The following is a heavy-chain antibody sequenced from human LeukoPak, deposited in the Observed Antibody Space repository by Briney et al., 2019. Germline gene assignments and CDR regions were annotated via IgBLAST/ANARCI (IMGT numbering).Heavy chain of an antibody. CDR2: INSDGSST. Sequence: GGSLRLSCAASGFTFSSYWMHWVRQAPGKGLVWVSRINSDGSSTSYADSVKGRFTISRDNAKNTLYLQMNSLRAEDTAVYYCARVGDSSGYYGYYYYYYGMDAWGQGTTVTVSS. CDR3: ARVGDSSGYYGYYYYYYGMDA. CDR1: GFTFSSYW. V-gene: IGHV3-74*01. D-gene: IGHD3-22*01. J-gene: IGHJ6*02.